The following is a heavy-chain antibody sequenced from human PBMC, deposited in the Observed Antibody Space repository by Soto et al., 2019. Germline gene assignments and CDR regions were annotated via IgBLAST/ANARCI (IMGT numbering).Heavy chain of an antibody. J-gene: IGHJ4*02. Sequence: QVQLQESGPGLVKPSQTLSLTCTVSGASISSGGYYWSWIRQHPGKGLEWVGYIYYNGSTYYNPSLKSRVTISVDTSKNQCSLKLSSVTAADTAVYYCAREFREKGLGQLWHYYFDYWGQGTLVTVSS. CDR1: GASISSGGYY. CDR2: IYYNGST. CDR3: AREFREKGLGQLWHYYFDY. D-gene: IGHD5-18*01. V-gene: IGHV4-31*03.